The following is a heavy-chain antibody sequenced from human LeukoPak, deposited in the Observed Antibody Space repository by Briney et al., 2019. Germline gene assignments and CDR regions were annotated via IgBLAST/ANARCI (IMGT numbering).Heavy chain of an antibody. D-gene: IGHD7-27*01. CDR3: ARGGSNWGHGY. CDR2: IYYSGST. CDR1: GGSISSYY. Sequence: SETLSLTCTVSGGSISSYYWSWIRQPPGKGLEWIGYIYYSGSTNYNSSLKSRVTISVDTSRNQFSLKLSSVTAADTAVYYRARGGSNWGHGYWGQGTLVTVSS. V-gene: IGHV4-59*08. J-gene: IGHJ4*02.